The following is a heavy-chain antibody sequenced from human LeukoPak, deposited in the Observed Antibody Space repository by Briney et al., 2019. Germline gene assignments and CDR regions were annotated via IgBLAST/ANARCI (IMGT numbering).Heavy chain of an antibody. Sequence: SETLSLTCTVSGGSISSYYWSWIRQPAGKGLEWIGRIYTSGSTNYNPSLKSRVTMSVDTSKNQFPLKLSSVTAADTAVYYCARDHQFWSGYYYYYYMDVWGKGTTVTVSS. J-gene: IGHJ6*03. CDR1: GGSISSYY. D-gene: IGHD3-3*01. V-gene: IGHV4-4*07. CDR2: IYTSGST. CDR3: ARDHQFWSGYYYYYYMDV.